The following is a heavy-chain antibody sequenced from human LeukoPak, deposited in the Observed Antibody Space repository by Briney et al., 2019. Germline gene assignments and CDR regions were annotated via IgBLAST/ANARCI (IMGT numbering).Heavy chain of an antibody. CDR1: GYSFTSYW. CDR3: ARQRRNGGIAASNDAFDI. J-gene: IGHJ3*02. CDR2: IYPSDSDT. Sequence: GESLKISCKGSGYSFTSYWVGWVRQLPGKGLEWMGIIYPSDSDTRYSPSFQGQVTISADKSISTAYLQWSSLKASDTAMYYCARQRRNGGIAASNDAFDIWGQGTMVTVSS. V-gene: IGHV5-51*01. D-gene: IGHD6-13*01.